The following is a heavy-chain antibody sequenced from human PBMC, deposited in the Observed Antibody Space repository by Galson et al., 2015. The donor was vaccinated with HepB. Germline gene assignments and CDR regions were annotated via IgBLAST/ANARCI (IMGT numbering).Heavy chain of an antibody. D-gene: IGHD2-2*01. CDR3: ARASLYCSSTSCSPPYYYYGMDV. Sequence: SCKASGGTFGSYAINWVRQAPGQGLEWMGGIIPIFGTANYAQKFQGRVTITADESTSTAYMELSSLRSEDTAVYYCARASLYCSSTSCSPPYYYYGMDVWGQGTTVTVSS. J-gene: IGHJ6*02. CDR2: IIPIFGTA. CDR1: GGTFGSYA. V-gene: IGHV1-69*01.